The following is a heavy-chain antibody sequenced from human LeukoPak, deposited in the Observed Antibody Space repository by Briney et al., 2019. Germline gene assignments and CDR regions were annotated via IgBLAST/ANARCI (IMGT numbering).Heavy chain of an antibody. CDR2: ISYDGSNK. CDR1: GFTFSSYA. Sequence: GGSLRLSCAASGFTFSSYAMSWVRQAPGKGLEWVAVISYDGSNKYYADSVKGRFTISRDNSKNTLYLQMNSLRAEDTAVYYCAKDYYDSSGSHFDYWGQGTLVTVSS. CDR3: AKDYYDSSGSHFDY. V-gene: IGHV3-30*18. D-gene: IGHD3-22*01. J-gene: IGHJ4*02.